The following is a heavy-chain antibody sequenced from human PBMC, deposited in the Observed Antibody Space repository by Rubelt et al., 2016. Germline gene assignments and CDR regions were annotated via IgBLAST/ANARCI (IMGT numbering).Heavy chain of an antibody. Sequence: QVQLVQSGAEVKKPGSSVKVSCKASGGTFSSYAISWVRQAPGQGLEWMGRIIPILGIANYAQKFQGMVTITAEKSTSTAYMELSRLRSEDTAVYYCARDVGGNSVLYYFDYWGQGTLVTVSS. CDR2: IIPILGIA. D-gene: IGHD4-23*01. V-gene: IGHV1-69*04. CDR1: GGTFSSYA. J-gene: IGHJ4*02. CDR3: ARDVGGNSVLYYFDY.